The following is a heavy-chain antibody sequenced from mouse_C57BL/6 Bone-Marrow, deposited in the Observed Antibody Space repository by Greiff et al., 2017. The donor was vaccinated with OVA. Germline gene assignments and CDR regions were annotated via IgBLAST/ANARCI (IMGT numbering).Heavy chain of an antibody. CDR2: IHPSDSDT. CDR3: AIGPYDYDAGLTWFAY. V-gene: IGHV1-74*01. Sequence: QVQLQQPGAELVQPGASVKVSCKASGYTFTSYWMHWVKQRPGQGLEWIGRIHPSDSDTNSNQKFKGKATLTVDKSSSTAYMQLSSLTSEDSAVYYCAIGPYDYDAGLTWFAYWGQGTLVTVSA. D-gene: IGHD2-4*01. J-gene: IGHJ3*01. CDR1: GYTFTSYW.